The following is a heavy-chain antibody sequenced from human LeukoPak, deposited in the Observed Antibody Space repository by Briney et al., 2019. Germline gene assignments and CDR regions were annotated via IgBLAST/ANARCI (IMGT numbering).Heavy chain of an antibody. CDR1: GGTFSSYA. CDR2: ISAYNGNT. J-gene: IGHJ4*02. Sequence: ASVKVSCKASGGTFSSYAISWVRQAPGQGLEWMGGISAYNGNTNYAQKPQGRVTMTADTSTSTAYMELRSLRSDDTAVYYCARVYTDYGGVDYWGQGTLVTVSS. CDR3: ARVYTDYGGVDY. D-gene: IGHD4-23*01. V-gene: IGHV1-18*01.